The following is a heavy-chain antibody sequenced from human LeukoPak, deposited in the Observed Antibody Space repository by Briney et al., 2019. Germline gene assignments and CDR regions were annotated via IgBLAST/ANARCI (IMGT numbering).Heavy chain of an antibody. CDR2: ISSSSSYI. CDR1: GFTFSSYS. V-gene: IGHV3-21*01. J-gene: IGHJ4*02. D-gene: IGHD6-19*01. Sequence: PGGSLRLSCAASGFTFSSYSMNWVRQAPGKGLEWVSSISSSSSYIYYADSVKGRFTISRDNAKNSLYLQMNSLRAEDTAVYYCVREDSSGCLAQGGLDYWGQGTLVTVSS. CDR3: VREDSSGCLAQGGLDY.